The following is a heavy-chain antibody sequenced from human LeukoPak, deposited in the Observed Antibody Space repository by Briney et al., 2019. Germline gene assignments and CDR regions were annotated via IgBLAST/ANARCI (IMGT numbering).Heavy chain of an antibody. CDR1: GFTFSSYW. CDR2: IKQDGSEK. CDR3: ASPMVVAAKTFDY. J-gene: IGHJ4*02. D-gene: IGHD2-15*01. V-gene: IGHV3-7*01. Sequence: GGSLRLSCAASGFTFSSYWMSWVRQAPGKGLEWVANIKQDGSEKYYVDSVKGRFTISRDNAKNSLYLQMNSLRAEDTAVYYCASPMVVAAKTFDYWGQGTLVTVSS.